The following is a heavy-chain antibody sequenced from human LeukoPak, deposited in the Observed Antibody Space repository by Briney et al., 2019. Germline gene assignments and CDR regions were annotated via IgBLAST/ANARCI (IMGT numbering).Heavy chain of an antibody. CDR2: IKQDGSEK. V-gene: IGHV3-7*01. J-gene: IGHJ4*02. D-gene: IGHD5-18*01. CDR3: ARDVLGRTASLDY. CDR1: GFTFSSYW. Sequence: GGSLRLSCAASGFTFSSYWMSWVRQAPGKGLEWVANIKQDGSEKYYVDSVKGRFTIPRDNAKNSLYLQMNSLRAEDTAVYYCARDVLGRTASLDYWGQGTLVTVSS.